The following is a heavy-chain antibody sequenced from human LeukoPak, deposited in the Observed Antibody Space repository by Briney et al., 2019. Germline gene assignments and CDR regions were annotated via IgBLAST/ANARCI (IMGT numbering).Heavy chain of an antibody. CDR2: ISGSGGST. Sequence: GGSLRLSCAASGFTFSSYAMSWVRQAPGKGLEWVSAISGSGGSTYYADSVKGRFTISRDNSKNTLYLQMNSLRAEDTAVYYCAKTVGGDPQTLRYFDWTPPYWGQGTLVTVSS. CDR3: AKTVGGDPQTLRYFDWTPPY. V-gene: IGHV3-23*01. D-gene: IGHD3-9*01. CDR1: GFTFSSYA. J-gene: IGHJ4*02.